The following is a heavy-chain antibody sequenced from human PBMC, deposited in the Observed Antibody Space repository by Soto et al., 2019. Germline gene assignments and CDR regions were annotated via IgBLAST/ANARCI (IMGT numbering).Heavy chain of an antibody. Sequence: PSETLSLTCSVSGGSMDTYYWTWIRQPPGKGLEWIGYIYYSGSTNCNPSLKSRVSISLHTSKSHFSLKLSSVTAADTAVYYCARGVDRQWADYWGQGTLVTVS. V-gene: IGHV4-59*01. J-gene: IGHJ4*02. CDR2: IYYSGST. CDR1: GGSMDTYY. CDR3: ARGVDRQWADY. D-gene: IGHD6-19*01.